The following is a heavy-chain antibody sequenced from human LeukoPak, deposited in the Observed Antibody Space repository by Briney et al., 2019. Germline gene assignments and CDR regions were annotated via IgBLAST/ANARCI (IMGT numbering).Heavy chain of an antibody. D-gene: IGHD5-24*01. CDR1: GFTFDDYA. CDR2: ISGDGGST. V-gene: IGHV3-43*02. CDR3: AKGHVEMATIKLYYYYYGMDV. J-gene: IGHJ6*02. Sequence: GGSLRLSCAASGFTFDDYAMHWVRQAPGKGLEWVSLISGDGGSTYYADSVKGRFTISRDNSKNSLYLQMNSLRTEDTALYYCAKGHVEMATIKLYYYYYGMDVWGQGTTVTVSS.